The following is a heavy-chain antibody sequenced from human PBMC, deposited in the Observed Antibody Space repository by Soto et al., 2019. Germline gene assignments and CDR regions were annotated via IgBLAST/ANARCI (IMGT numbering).Heavy chain of an antibody. V-gene: IGHV1-46*04. CDR2: INPSSGGT. CDR3: AYSSGHARFDY. Sequence: GASVKVSCKASGYTFTSYYMHWVRQAPGQGLEWMGIINPSSGGTYYADSVKDRFTISRDNSRNTLYLQILGLRAEDSAVYYCAYSSGHARFDYWGQGTLVTVSS. J-gene: IGHJ4*02. CDR1: GYTFTSYY. D-gene: IGHD2-15*01.